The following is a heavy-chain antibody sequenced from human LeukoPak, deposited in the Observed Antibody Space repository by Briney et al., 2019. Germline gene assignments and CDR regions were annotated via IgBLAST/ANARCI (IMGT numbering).Heavy chain of an antibody. CDR3: TTRTTGHYYYGMDV. CDR2: IKSKTDGGTT. Sequence: GGSLRLSCVASGFTFSNYAVSWVRQAPGKGLEWVGRIKSKTDGGTTDYAAPVKGRFTISRDDSKNTLYLQMNSLKTEDTAVYYCTTRTTGHYYYGMDVWGQGTTVTVSS. CDR1: GFTFSNYA. D-gene: IGHD1-1*01. J-gene: IGHJ6*02. V-gene: IGHV3-15*01.